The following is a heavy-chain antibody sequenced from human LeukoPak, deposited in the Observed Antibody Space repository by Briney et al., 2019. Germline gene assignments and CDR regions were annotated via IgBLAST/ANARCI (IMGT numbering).Heavy chain of an antibody. V-gene: IGHV1-18*04. CDR1: GYTFTTYG. CDR2: ISAYNGNT. D-gene: IGHD3-16*02. J-gene: IGHJ4*02. CDR3: AKDYRFSDPKSGLASDH. Sequence: ASVKVSCKASGYTFTTYGISWVRQAPGQGLEWMGCISAYNGNTNYAQKLQGRVTMTTDTSTSTAYMGLRNLRSDDTAVYYCAKDYRFSDPKSGLASDHWGQGTLVTVSS.